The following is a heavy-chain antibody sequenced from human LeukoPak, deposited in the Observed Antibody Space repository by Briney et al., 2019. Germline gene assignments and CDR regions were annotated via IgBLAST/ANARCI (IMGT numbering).Heavy chain of an antibody. CDR1: GFTFSNSW. V-gene: IGHV3-7*01. Sequence: GGSLRLSCLASGFTFSNSWMTWVRQAPGRGLEWVANIKEDGSDKQYVDSVRGRFTISRDNAKNSVSLQMDGLRAEDTAVYHCAREGRYSSSWYWAFDYWGQGTLVTVSS. D-gene: IGHD6-13*01. CDR3: AREGRYSSSWYWAFDY. CDR2: IKEDGSDK. J-gene: IGHJ4*02.